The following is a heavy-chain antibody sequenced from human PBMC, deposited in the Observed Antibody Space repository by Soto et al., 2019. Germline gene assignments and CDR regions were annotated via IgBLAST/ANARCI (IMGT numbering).Heavy chain of an antibody. D-gene: IGHD3-22*01. J-gene: IGHJ4*02. Sequence: EVQLLESGGGLVQPGGSLRLSCAASGFTFSSYAMNWVRQAPGKGLEWVSAISGSAATTHFADSVKGRFTISRDNSKNPLDLQMNSLIAEDTAVYYCARDRSYYDSSGSYSPPYWGQGTLVTVSS. CDR1: GFTFSSYA. V-gene: IGHV3-23*01. CDR3: ARDRSYYDSSGSYSPPY. CDR2: ISGSAATT.